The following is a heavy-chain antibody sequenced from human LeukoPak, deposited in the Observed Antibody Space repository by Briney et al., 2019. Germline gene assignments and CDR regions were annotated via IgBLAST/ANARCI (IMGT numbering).Heavy chain of an antibody. J-gene: IGHJ6*02. CDR2: INHSGST. CDR1: GGSFSGYY. V-gene: IGHV4-34*01. Sequence: SETLSLTCAVYGGSFSGYYWSWIRQPPGKGLEWIGEINHSGSTNYNPSLKSRVTISVDTSKNQFSLKLSSVTAADTAVYYCARDVRYCSGGSCYSGDYYYYGMDVWGQGTTVTVSS. D-gene: IGHD2-15*01. CDR3: ARDVRYCSGGSCYSGDYYYYGMDV.